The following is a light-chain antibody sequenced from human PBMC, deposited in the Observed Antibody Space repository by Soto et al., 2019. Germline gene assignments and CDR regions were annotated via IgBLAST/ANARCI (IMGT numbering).Light chain of an antibody. J-gene: IGKJ1*01. Sequence: LVMTQSPASLSVSPCDIATLSCRAGRSVDSNLAWYQQKPGQAPRLLIYDASTRATGIPARFSGSGSGTEFTLSISSLQSEDFAIYYCQQYYSWPRTFGQGTKVDIK. CDR2: DAS. V-gene: IGKV3-15*01. CDR1: RSVDSN. CDR3: QQYYSWPRT.